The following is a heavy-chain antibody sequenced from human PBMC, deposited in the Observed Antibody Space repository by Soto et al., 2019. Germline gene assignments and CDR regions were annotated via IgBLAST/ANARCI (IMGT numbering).Heavy chain of an antibody. D-gene: IGHD3-3*01. CDR2: INDISNAI. J-gene: IGHJ3*01. Sequence: EVQLVESGGGLVQPGGSLRLSCTASGFTFTDHSMNWVRHAPGKGLEWLSYINDISNAIHYADSVKGRFAMSRDNAKKSVFLQMNSLRVEETGVYYCARDRLTTFSAELWGQGTVVTVSS. V-gene: IGHV3-48*04. CDR3: ARDRLTTFSAEL. CDR1: GFTFTDHS.